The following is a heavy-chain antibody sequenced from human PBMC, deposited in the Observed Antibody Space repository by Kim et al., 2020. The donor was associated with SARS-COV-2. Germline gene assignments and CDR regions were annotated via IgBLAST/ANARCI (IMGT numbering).Heavy chain of an antibody. CDR3: ASQAQVYWYFDL. J-gene: IGHJ2*01. V-gene: IGHV1-46*01. Sequence: YAQKFQGRVTMTRDTSTSTVYMELSSLRSEDTAVYYCASQAQVYWYFDLWGRGTLVTVSS.